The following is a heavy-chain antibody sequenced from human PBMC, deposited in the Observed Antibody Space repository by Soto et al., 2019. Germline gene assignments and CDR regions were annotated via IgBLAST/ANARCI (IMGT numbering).Heavy chain of an antibody. CDR2: INPSGTT. J-gene: IGHJ4*02. D-gene: IGHD5-18*01. CDR3: ARVRIQLWFKDFDY. V-gene: IGHV4-34*01. CDR1: DGSFSDNA. Sequence: SETLSLTCAVHDGSFSDNAWTWIRQPPGKGLEWIGEINPSGTTTYNPSLQSRVTISIETSKSQVFLNMKSVTAADTAKYYCARVRIQLWFKDFDYWGQGSLVTVSS.